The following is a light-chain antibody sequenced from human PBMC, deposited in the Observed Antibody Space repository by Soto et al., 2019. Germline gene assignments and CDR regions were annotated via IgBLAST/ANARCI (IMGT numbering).Light chain of an antibody. CDR1: NSDIGAFNY. V-gene: IGLV2-14*01. CDR2: EVN. Sequence: QSALTQPASVSGSPGQSITISCSGTNSDIGAFNYVSWYQQHPHKAPKLIIYEVNKRPSGVSNRFSGSKSGITASLTISGAQAEDEADYYCSSYTDISTVIFGGGTQLTVL. CDR3: SSYTDISTVI. J-gene: IGLJ7*01.